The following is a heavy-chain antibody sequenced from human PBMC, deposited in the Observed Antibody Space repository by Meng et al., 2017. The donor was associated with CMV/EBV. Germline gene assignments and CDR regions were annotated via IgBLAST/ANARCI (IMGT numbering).Heavy chain of an antibody. J-gene: IGHJ4*02. Sequence: GGSLRLSCAASGFTFSSSWMHWVCQAPEKGLEWVSRISGDGRSTTYADSVKGRFTTSRDNAKNTLYLQMNSLRAEDTAVYYCARGIVLIPAGVPDCWGQGTRVTVSS. CDR3: ARGIVLIPAGVPDC. CDR2: ISGDGRST. CDR1: GFTFSSSW. D-gene: IGHD2-2*02. V-gene: IGHV3-74*01.